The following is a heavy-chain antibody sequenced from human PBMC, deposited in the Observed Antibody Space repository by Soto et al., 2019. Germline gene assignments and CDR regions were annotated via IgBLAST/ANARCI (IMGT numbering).Heavy chain of an antibody. D-gene: IGHD5-12*01. J-gene: IGHJ4*02. CDR2: IGASGGST. V-gene: IGHV3-23*01. CDR1: GFTFSNYV. CDR3: AKGLLRSGSDLDY. Sequence: EVQLLDSGGGLVQPGGSLRLSCAASGFTFSNYVMNWVRQAPGKGLDWVSAIGASGGSTYYEDSVKGRFTISKDNSKNTLYRQMSGLNAEDTAVYYCAKGLLRSGSDLDYWGQGPLVTVSS.